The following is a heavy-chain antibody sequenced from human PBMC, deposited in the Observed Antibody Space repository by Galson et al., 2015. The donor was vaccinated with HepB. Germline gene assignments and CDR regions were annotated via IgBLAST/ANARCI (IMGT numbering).Heavy chain of an antibody. CDR3: GRDHRDYNGVIDY. V-gene: IGHV4-4*07. CDR2: IYISGST. D-gene: IGHD4-11*01. Sequence: ETLSLTCTVSGDSISSHYWTWIRQSAGKGLEWIGRIYISGSTNSNPSLRSRVTMSVDTPKNQFSLKVTSVTAADTAVYYCGRDHRDYNGVIDYWGQGTLVTVSS. CDR1: GDSISSHY. J-gene: IGHJ4*02.